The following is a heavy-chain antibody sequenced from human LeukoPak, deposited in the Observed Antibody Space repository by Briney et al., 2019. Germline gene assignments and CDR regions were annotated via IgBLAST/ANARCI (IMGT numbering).Heavy chain of an antibody. D-gene: IGHD2-2*01. CDR2: IYPGDSDT. J-gene: IGHJ4*02. CDR1: GYSFTSFW. CDR3: ARHDSCSSTSCYFDY. V-gene: IGHV5-51*01. Sequence: KPGESLKISCKGPGYSFTSFWIGWVRQMPGKGLEWMGIIYPGDSDTRYSPSFQGQVTISADKSINAAYLQWSSLKASDTAMYYCARHDSCSSTSCYFDYWAREPWSPSPQ.